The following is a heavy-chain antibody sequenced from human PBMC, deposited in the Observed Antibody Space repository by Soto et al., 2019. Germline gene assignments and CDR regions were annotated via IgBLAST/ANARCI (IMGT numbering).Heavy chain of an antibody. CDR2: IYYSGST. CDR1: GGSISSGGYY. V-gene: IGHV4-31*03. Sequence: QVQLQESGPGLVKPSQTLSLTCTVSGGSISSGGYYWSWIRQHPGKGLEWIGYIYYSGSTYYNPSLKSRVTISVDTSKNQFSLKLSSVTAADTAVYYCARERAKVDTHNWFDPWGQGTLDTVSS. CDR3: ARERAKVDTHNWFDP. D-gene: IGHD2-2*02. J-gene: IGHJ5*02.